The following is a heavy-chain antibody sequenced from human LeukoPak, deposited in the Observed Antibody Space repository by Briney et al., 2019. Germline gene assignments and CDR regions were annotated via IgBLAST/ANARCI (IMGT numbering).Heavy chain of an antibody. D-gene: IGHD3-22*01. CDR1: GFTFSSYG. CDR3: ASLDYYDSSGYWTDAFDI. J-gene: IGHJ3*02. Sequence: GGSLRLSCAASGFTFSSYGIHWVRQAPDKGLEWVTVVSSDGGTTYYTDSVKGRFTISRDNSKNTLYLQMNSLRAEDTAVYYCASLDYYDSSGYWTDAFDIWGQGTMVTVSS. CDR2: VSSDGGTT. V-gene: IGHV3-33*08.